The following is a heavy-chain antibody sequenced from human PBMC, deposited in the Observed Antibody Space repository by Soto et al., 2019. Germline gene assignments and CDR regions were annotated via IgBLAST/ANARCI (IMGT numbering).Heavy chain of an antibody. CDR2: INHSGST. CDR3: ARGAQITMVRGVPRSNWFDP. Sequence: SETLSLTCAVYGGSFSGYYWSWIRQPPGKGLEWIGEINHSGSTNYNPSLKSRVTISVDTSKNQFSLKLSSVTAADTAAYYCARGAQITMVRGVPRSNWFDPWGQGTLVT. J-gene: IGHJ5*02. D-gene: IGHD3-10*01. V-gene: IGHV4-34*01. CDR1: GGSFSGYY.